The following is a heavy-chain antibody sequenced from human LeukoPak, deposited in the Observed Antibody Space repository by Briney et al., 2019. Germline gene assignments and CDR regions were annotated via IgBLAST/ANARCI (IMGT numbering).Heavy chain of an antibody. Sequence: SETLSLTCTVSGYSISSGYYWGWIRQPPGKGLEWIGSIYHSGSTYYNPSLKSRVTISVDTSKNQFSLKQSSVTAADTAVYYCASSVITMIVVATFDYWGQGTLVTVSS. CDR2: IYHSGST. V-gene: IGHV4-38-2*02. CDR3: ASSVITMIVVATFDY. CDR1: GYSISSGYY. J-gene: IGHJ4*02. D-gene: IGHD3-22*01.